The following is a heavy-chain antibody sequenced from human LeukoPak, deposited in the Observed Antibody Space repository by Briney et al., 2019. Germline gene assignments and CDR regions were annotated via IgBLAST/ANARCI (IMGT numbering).Heavy chain of an antibody. Sequence: PSETLSLTCTVSGGSISSYYWNWIRQPAGKGLEWIGRVYSSGSTNYNPSLKSRVTISVDTSKNQYSLKLNSVTAADTAVYHCAGLVVGTATIDYWGQGTLVTVSS. J-gene: IGHJ4*02. D-gene: IGHD2-21*02. CDR2: VYSSGST. V-gene: IGHV4-59*05. CDR3: AGLVVGTATIDY. CDR1: GGSISSYY.